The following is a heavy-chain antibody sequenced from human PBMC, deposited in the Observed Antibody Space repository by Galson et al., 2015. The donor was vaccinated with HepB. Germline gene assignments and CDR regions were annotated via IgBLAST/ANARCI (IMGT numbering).Heavy chain of an antibody. CDR1: GFTFNRYT. Sequence: SLRLSCAASGFTFNRYTIHWVSQVPGKGLEWVSLFSGNGRTTFYADSVKGRFTITRDNSKSSVYLQMNSLRTEDTALYYCVKEAGTIYFDYWGQGTLVTVSS. CDR3: VKEAGTIYFDY. D-gene: IGHD4-17*01. V-gene: IGHV3-43*01. J-gene: IGHJ4*02. CDR2: FSGNGRTT.